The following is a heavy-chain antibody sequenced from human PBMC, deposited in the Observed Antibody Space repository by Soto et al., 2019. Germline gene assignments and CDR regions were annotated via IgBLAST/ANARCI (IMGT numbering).Heavy chain of an antibody. CDR2: IYWDDDK. J-gene: IGHJ2*01. Sequence: QITLKESGPTLVKPTQTLTLTCTFSGFSLTTTAVGVGWIRQPPGKALEWLALIYWDDDKRYSPSLKSRPTITTDTSKTQLVLTMTNMAPVDTATYYCAHRIPAAGTGWYFDLWGRGTLVTVSS. CDR3: AHRIPAAGTGWYFDL. CDR1: GFSLTTTAVG. V-gene: IGHV2-5*02. D-gene: IGHD6-13*01.